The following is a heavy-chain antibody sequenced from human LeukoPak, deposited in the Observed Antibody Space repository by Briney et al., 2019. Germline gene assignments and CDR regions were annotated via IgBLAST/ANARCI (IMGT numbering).Heavy chain of an antibody. J-gene: IGHJ4*02. Sequence: SETLSLTCTVSSGSFRTYYWSWIRQPPGKGLEWIGYIFYNEGTSYNPSLKSRVTMSVDTSKNQFSLKLSSVTAADTAVYYCARAGGYGAPADYWGQGTLVTVSS. CDR2: IFYNEGT. CDR3: ARAGGYGAPADY. CDR1: SGSFRTYY. V-gene: IGHV4-59*12. D-gene: IGHD3-10*01.